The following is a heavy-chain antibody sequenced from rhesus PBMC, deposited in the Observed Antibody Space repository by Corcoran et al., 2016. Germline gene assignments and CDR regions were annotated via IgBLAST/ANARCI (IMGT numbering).Heavy chain of an antibody. V-gene: IGHV1-138*01. Sequence: QVQLVQSGAEVKKPGSSVKVSCKASGYTFTDYYMHWVRQAPGQGLEWIGDINPKTGGTNYAQKFQGRVTMTRDTSTSTAYMELSSLRSEDTAVYYCESVSPYYFDYWGQGVLVTVSS. J-gene: IGHJ4*01. CDR2: INPKTGGT. CDR3: ESVSPYYFDY. CDR1: GYTFTDYY. D-gene: IGHD2-39*01.